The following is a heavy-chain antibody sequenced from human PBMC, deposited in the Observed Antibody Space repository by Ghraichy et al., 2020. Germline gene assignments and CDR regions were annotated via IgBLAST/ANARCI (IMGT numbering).Heavy chain of an antibody. J-gene: IGHJ6*02. CDR1: GFTFSSYS. D-gene: IGHD4-23*01. CDR3: ARGSKVVRFFYYDGMDV. CDR2: ITSSSRTK. Sequence: GVLRLSCVGSGFTFSSYSLNWVRQSPGKGLEWVSYITSSSRTKSYADSVRGRFTISRDNAQNSLYLQMNSLRDEDTAVYYCARGSKVVRFFYYDGMDVWGQGTTVTVSS. V-gene: IGHV3-48*02.